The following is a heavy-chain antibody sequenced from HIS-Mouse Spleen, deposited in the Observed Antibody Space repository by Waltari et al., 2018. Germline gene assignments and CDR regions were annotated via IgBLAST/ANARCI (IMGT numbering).Heavy chain of an antibody. J-gene: IGHJ4*02. Sequence: QVTLRESGPALVKPTQTLTLTCTFSGFSLSTSGMCVSWIRQPPGKALEWLARIDWDDDKYYSTSLKTRLTISRETPKTQVILTMTNMDPLDPATYYCARIAEGYTSGWYAFDYWGQGTLVTVSS. D-gene: IGHD6-19*01. CDR2: IDWDDDK. V-gene: IGHV2-70*15. CDR1: GFSLSTSGMC. CDR3: ARIAEGYTSGWYAFDY.